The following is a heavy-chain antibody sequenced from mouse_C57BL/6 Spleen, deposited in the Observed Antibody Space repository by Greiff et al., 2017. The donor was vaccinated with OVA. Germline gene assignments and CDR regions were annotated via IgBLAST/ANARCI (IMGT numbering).Heavy chain of an antibody. J-gene: IGHJ3*01. Sequence: EVQLQQSGPELVKPGASVKISCKASGYTFTDYYMNWVKQSHGKSLEWIGDVNPYNGGTSYNQKFKGKATLTVDKSSSTAYMELRSLTSEDSAVYYCAREGDWETWFAYWGQGTLVTVSA. V-gene: IGHV1-26*01. CDR1: GYTFTDYY. CDR3: AREGDWETWFAY. CDR2: VNPYNGGT. D-gene: IGHD4-1*01.